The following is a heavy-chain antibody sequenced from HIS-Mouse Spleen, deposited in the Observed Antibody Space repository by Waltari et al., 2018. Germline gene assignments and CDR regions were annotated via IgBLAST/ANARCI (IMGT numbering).Heavy chain of an antibody. J-gene: IGHJ2*01. Sequence: QLQLQESGPGLVKPSETLSLTCTVSGGSISSSSYYWGWIRQPPGKGLEWMRGIYYSGSTYYNRSLKSRVTISVDTSKNQFSLKLSSVTAADTAVYYCAREIPYSSSWYDWYFDLWGRGTLVTVSS. V-gene: IGHV4-39*07. CDR1: GGSISSSSYY. CDR3: AREIPYSSSWYDWYFDL. D-gene: IGHD6-13*01. CDR2: IYYSGST.